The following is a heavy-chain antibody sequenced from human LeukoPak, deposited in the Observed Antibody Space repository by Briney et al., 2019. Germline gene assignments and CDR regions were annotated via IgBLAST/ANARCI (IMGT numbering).Heavy chain of an antibody. D-gene: IGHD2-2*01. CDR2: IYTSGST. CDR3: ARENAGYCSSTSCYGWFGP. Sequence: SETLSLTCTVSGGSISSYYWSWIRQPAGKGLEWIGRIYTSGSTNYNPSLKSRVTMSVDTSKNQFSLKLSSVTAADTAVYYCARENAGYCSSTSCYGWFGPWGQGTLVTVSS. V-gene: IGHV4-4*07. J-gene: IGHJ5*02. CDR1: GGSISSYY.